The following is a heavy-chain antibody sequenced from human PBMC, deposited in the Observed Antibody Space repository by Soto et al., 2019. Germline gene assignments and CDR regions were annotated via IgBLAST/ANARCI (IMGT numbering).Heavy chain of an antibody. V-gene: IGHV1-18*01. D-gene: IGHD3-22*01. J-gene: IGHJ4*02. CDR2: ISAYNGNT. CDR1: GYTFTSYG. Sequence: QVQLVQSGAEVKKPGASVKVSCKASGYTFTSYGISWVRQAPGQGLEWMGWISAYNGNTNYAQKLQGRVTMTTDTSTRTDYMELRSLRSDDTAVYYCAREGSDSSGYSSYYFDYWGQGTLVTVSS. CDR3: AREGSDSSGYSSYYFDY.